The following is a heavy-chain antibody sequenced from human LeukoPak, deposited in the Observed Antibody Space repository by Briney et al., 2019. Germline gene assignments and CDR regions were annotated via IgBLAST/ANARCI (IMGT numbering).Heavy chain of an antibody. V-gene: IGHV1-2*02. J-gene: IGHJ3*02. CDR1: GYTFTGYY. CDR3: SSNYDSSGYHAFDI. CDR2: INPNSGGA. Sequence: ASVKVSCKASGYTFTGYYMHWVRQAPGQGLEWMGWINPNSGGANYERRFQGRVTVARDTSISTAYMELSRLTSDDTAVYYCSSNYDSSGYHAFDIWGQGTLVTVSS. D-gene: IGHD3-22*01.